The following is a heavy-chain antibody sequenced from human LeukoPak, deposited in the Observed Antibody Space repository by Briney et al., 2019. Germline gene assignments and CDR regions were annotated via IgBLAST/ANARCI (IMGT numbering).Heavy chain of an antibody. V-gene: IGHV1-46*01. J-gene: IGHJ5*02. CDR1: GYTFTSYY. CDR3: ARDALYDFWSGENWFDP. CDR2: INPSGDST. D-gene: IGHD3-3*01. Sequence: ASVKVSCKASGYTFTSYYMHWVRQAPGQGLEWMGVINPSGDSTSYAQKFQGRVTMTRDTSASTAYMELSSLRSEDTAVYYCARDALYDFWSGENWFDPWGQGTLVTVSS.